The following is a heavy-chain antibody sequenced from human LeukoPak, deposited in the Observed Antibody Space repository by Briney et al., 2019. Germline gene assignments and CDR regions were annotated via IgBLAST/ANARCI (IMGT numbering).Heavy chain of an antibody. D-gene: IGHD3-22*01. CDR1: GFTFSSYW. CDR2: IKSDGST. J-gene: IGHJ1*01. V-gene: IGHV3-74*01. Sequence: GGSLRLSCAASGFTFSSYWMHWVRQAPGKGLVWVSRIKSDGSTNYADSVKGRFTISRDNAKNTVSLQMNSLRAEDTGVYYCARAPSEIGGYYLEYFRHWGQGDLFTVSS. CDR3: ARAPSEIGGYYLEYFRH.